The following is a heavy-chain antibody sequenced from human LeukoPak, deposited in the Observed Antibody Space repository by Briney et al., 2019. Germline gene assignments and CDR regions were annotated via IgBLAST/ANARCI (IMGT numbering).Heavy chain of an antibody. CDR2: ISYDGSNQ. CDR3: AKEVAVAGTLSLDY. V-gene: IGHV3-30*18. J-gene: IGHJ4*02. Sequence: PGRSLRLSCAASGFTFSDYGMHWVRQAPGKGLEWVAVISYDGSNQYYADFVKGRFTISRDKSKNTLYLQMNSLRAEDTAVYYRAKEVAVAGTLSLDYWGQGTQVTISS. CDR1: GFTFSDYG. D-gene: IGHD6-19*01.